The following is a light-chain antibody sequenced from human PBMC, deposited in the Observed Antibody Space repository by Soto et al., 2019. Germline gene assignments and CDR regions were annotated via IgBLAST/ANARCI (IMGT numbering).Light chain of an antibody. CDR2: AAS. V-gene: IGKV1-9*01. CDR3: QQLNSYIYT. J-gene: IGKJ5*01. CDR1: QGISSY. Sequence: DIQLTQSPSFLSASLGDRVTITCRASQGISSYLAWYQQKPGKAPKLLIYAASTLQSGVPSRFSGSGSGTEFTLTISSLKNEDFATYYCQQLNSYIYTFGQGTRLEIK.